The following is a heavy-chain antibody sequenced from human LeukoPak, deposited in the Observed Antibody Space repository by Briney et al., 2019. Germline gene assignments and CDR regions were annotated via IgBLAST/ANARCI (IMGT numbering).Heavy chain of an antibody. J-gene: IGHJ4*02. D-gene: IGHD6-13*01. CDR2: INPNSGGT. V-gene: IGHV1-2*02. CDR1: GYTFTGYY. Sequence: PSVTVSFTASGYTFTGYYLNWVRQAPGQGLEWMGRINPNSGGTNSGQKFQGRVTMTRDTSISTAYLELSSLTFDATAVYYCARVDAASLAVHYWGQGTLVTVSS. CDR3: ARVDAASLAVHY.